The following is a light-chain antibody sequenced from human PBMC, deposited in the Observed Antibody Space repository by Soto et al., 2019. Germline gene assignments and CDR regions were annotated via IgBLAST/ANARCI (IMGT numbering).Light chain of an antibody. CDR1: SSDVGAYNY. Sequence: QSALTQPPSASGSPGQSVTISCTGTSSDVGAYNYVSWYQQHAGKAPKLVIYEVTKRPSGVPDRFSGSKSANTASLTVSGLQAEDEADYYCSSFASSNTWVFGGGTKDRP. CDR3: SSFASSNTWV. V-gene: IGLV2-8*01. J-gene: IGLJ3*02. CDR2: EVT.